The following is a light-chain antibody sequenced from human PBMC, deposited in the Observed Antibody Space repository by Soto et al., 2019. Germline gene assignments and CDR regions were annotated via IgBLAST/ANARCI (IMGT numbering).Light chain of an antibody. V-gene: IGLV2-14*01. CDR2: EVS. CDR3: TSYTSSNTLNVL. J-gene: IGLJ3*02. Sequence: QSALTQPASVSGSPGQSITISCTGTSSDVGAYNYVSWYQQHPGKAPKLMIFEVSNRPSGVSNRFSGSKSGNTASLTISGLQDEDEADYYCTSYTSSNTLNVLFGGGTKVTVL. CDR1: SSDVGAYNY.